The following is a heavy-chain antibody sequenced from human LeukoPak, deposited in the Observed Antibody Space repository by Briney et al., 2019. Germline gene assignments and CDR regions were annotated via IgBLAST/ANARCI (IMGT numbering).Heavy chain of an antibody. D-gene: IGHD3-10*01. CDR2: IIPMIGIV. CDR3: ARDQGAIYYGSGSYVD. V-gene: IGHV1-69*04. J-gene: IGHJ4*02. CDR1: GGTFSSYV. Sequence: ASVKVSCKASGGTFSSYVISWVRQAPGLGPEWMGRIIPMIGIVKYEQKFQGRVTITADKSTTTAYLELSSLRSEDTAVYYCARDQGAIYYGSGSYVDWGQGTVVTVSS.